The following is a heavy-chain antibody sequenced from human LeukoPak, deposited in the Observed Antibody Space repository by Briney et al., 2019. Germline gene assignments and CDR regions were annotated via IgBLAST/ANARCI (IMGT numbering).Heavy chain of an antibody. CDR1: GFTFSSYA. CDR3: TKDARATPDGFDY. CDR2: IGRSGADT. Sequence: GGSLRLSCAASGFTFSSYAMSWVRQAPGKGLEWVSGIGRSGADTYYTDSVKGRFTISRDNSKNTLYLQMNNLRDDDTAVFYCTKDARATPDGFDYWGQGTLVTVSS. V-gene: IGHV3-23*01. J-gene: IGHJ4*02. D-gene: IGHD2-15*01.